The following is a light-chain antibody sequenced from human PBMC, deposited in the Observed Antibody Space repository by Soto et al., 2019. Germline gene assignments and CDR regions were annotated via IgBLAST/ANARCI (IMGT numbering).Light chain of an antibody. CDR1: SNDVGIYNY. Sequence: QSALTQPASVSGSPGQSITISCTGTSNDVGIYNYVSWYQHHPGQAPKLLVYGVSNRPSGVSNRFSGSKSANTASLTISGLQAEDEADYYCSTYTSTTPLGVFGGGTKVTVL. CDR3: STYTSTTPLGV. V-gene: IGLV2-14*01. J-gene: IGLJ2*01. CDR2: GVS.